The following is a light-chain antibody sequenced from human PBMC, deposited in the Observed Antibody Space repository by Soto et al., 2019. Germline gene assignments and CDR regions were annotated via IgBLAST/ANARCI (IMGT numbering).Light chain of an antibody. CDR3: RSYTRSSTDV. CDR1: SSDVGNYNR. J-gene: IGLJ1*01. V-gene: IGLV2-18*02. Sequence: QSALTQPPSVSGSPGQSVTISCTGTSSDVGNYNRVSWYQQPPGTAPKVIIYEVSNRPSGVPDRFSGSKSGNAASLTISGLQAEDEAAYYCRSYTRSSTDVFGTGTKLTVL. CDR2: EVS.